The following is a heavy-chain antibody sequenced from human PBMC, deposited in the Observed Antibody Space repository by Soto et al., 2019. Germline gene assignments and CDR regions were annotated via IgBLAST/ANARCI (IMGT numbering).Heavy chain of an antibody. D-gene: IGHD3-10*01. CDR1: SGSISSSNW. CDR3: ARRGFFELLYYYYYYMDV. V-gene: IGHV4-4*02. J-gene: IGHJ6*03. Sequence: PSETLSLTCAVSSGSISSSNWWSWVRQPPGKGLEWIGEIYHSGSTNYNPSLKSRVTISVDKSKNQFSLKLSSVTAADTAVYYCARRGFFELLYYYYYYMDVWCKAITVTVS. CDR2: IYHSGST.